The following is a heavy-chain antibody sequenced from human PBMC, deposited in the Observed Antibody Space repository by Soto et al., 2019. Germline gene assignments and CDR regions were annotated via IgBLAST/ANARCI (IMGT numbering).Heavy chain of an antibody. D-gene: IGHD6-13*01. CDR1: GGSISSYY. CDR2: IYYSGST. CDR3: ARGIGIAAAGLGFDP. Sequence: SETLSLTCTVSGGSISSYYWSWIRQPPGKGLEWIGYIYYSGSTNYNPSLKSRVTISVDRSKNQFSLKLSSVTAADTAVYYCARGIGIAAAGLGFDPWGQGTLVTVSS. J-gene: IGHJ5*02. V-gene: IGHV4-59*12.